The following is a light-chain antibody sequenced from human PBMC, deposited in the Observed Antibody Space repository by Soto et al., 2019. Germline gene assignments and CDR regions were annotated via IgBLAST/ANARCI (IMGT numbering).Light chain of an antibody. Sequence: DIQMTQSPSSLSASVGDRVTITCRASQGISSYLAWYQQKPGKAPKLLIYAASTLQSGVPSRFSGSGSGTDFTLTISSLQPEDSATYYCQQANSFPWTFGQGTTGDIK. CDR3: QQANSFPWT. V-gene: IGKV1-9*01. J-gene: IGKJ1*01. CDR2: AAS. CDR1: QGISSY.